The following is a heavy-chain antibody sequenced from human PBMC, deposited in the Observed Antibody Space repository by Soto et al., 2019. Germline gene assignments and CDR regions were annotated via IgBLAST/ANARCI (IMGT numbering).Heavy chain of an antibody. J-gene: IGHJ5*02. V-gene: IGHV4-59*01. D-gene: IGHD2-8*01. Sequence: LSLTCTVSGGSISSYYWSWIRQPPGKGLDWIGYIYYSGGTNYNPSLKSRVTISVDTSKNQFSLKLSSVTAADTAVYYCARDPCTNGVCYTNWFDPWGQGTLVTVSS. CDR1: GGSISSYY. CDR3: ARDPCTNGVCYTNWFDP. CDR2: IYYSGGT.